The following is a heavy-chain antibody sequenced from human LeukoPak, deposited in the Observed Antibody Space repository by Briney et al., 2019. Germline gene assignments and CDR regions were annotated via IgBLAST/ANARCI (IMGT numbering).Heavy chain of an antibody. Sequence: PSETLSLTCTVSGGSFTTHYWSWIRQPPGKGLEWIGYISYIGSTNYNPSLKSRVTISIVTSKNEVSLMLTSVTAADTAVYYCASDSISMNAFDAWGQGTMVTVSS. V-gene: IGHV4-59*11. CDR3: ASDSISMNAFDA. CDR1: GGSFTTHY. J-gene: IGHJ3*01. D-gene: IGHD3-22*01. CDR2: ISYIGST.